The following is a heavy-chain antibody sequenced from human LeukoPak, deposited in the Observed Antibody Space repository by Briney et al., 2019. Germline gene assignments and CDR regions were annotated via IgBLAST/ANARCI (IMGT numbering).Heavy chain of an antibody. J-gene: IGHJ4*02. CDR2: ISSSSSYI. Sequence: PGGSLRLSCAASGFTFSSYSMNWVRQAPGKGLEWVSSISSSSSYIYYADSVKGRFTISRDNAKNSLYLQMNSLRAEDTAVYYCARDGDSDFWSGYYTPYYFDYWGQGTLVTVSS. CDR1: GFTFSSYS. CDR3: ARDGDSDFWSGYYTPYYFDY. V-gene: IGHV3-21*01. D-gene: IGHD3-3*01.